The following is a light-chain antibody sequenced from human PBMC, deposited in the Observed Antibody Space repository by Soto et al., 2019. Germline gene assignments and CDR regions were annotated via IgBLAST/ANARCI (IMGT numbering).Light chain of an antibody. J-gene: IGLJ1*01. CDR1: SSDIGRYNY. CDR2: EVS. V-gene: IGLV2-14*01. Sequence: QSVLTQPASVSGSPGQSITISCTGTSSDIGRYNYVSWYQQHPGKAPKLMISEVSSRPSGVSDRFSGSKSGNTASLTVSGLQAADEADYFCKSYAGSNTYVFGSGTKVTVL. CDR3: KSYAGSNTYV.